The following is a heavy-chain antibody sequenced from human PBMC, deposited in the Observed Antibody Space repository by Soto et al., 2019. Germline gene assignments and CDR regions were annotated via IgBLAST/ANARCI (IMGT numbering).Heavy chain of an antibody. CDR2: VRYDGRNK. Sequence: GGSLRLSCAASGFTFSTYGMHWVRQAPGKGLEWVAPVRYDGRNKYYADSVKGRFTISRDNSKNTLYLQMNSLRAEDTAVYYCVRGEGGWENYWGQGTLVTVSS. D-gene: IGHD6-19*01. CDR1: GFTFSTYG. J-gene: IGHJ4*02. V-gene: IGHV3-33*01. CDR3: VRGEGGWENY.